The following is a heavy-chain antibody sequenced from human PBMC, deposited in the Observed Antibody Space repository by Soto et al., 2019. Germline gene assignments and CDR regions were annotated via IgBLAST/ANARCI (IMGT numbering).Heavy chain of an antibody. J-gene: IGHJ5*02. CDR3: ALIPSWGSGSWFDP. CDR2: INHSGST. CDR1: GGSFSGYY. V-gene: IGHV4-34*01. Sequence: KQSQTLSLTCAVYGGSFSGYYWSWIRQPPGKGLEWIGEINHSGSTNYNPSLKSRVTISVDTSKNQFSLKLSSVTAADTAVYYCALIPSWGSGSWFDPWGQGTLVTVSS. D-gene: IGHD7-27*01.